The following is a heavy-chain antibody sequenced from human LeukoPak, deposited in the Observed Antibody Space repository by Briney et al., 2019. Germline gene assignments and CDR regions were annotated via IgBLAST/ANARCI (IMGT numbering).Heavy chain of an antibody. V-gene: IGHV1-2*02. D-gene: IGHD4/OR15-4a*01. J-gene: IGHJ3*02. Sequence: ASGKVSCKASGYTFTNYYMHWVRQAPGQGLECMGWIDPNTGDTNYSQNIQGRATMTRDTSINTAYMEFTSLGSDDTAVYYCARGRTMDGSTPPFEIWGQGTMVTVSS. CDR1: GYTFTNYY. CDR2: IDPNTGDT. CDR3: ARGRTMDGSTPPFEI.